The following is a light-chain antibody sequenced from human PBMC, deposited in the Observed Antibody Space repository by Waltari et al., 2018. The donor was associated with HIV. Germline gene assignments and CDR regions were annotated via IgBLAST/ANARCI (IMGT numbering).Light chain of an antibody. J-gene: IGLJ3*02. V-gene: IGLV2-14*03. CDR1: SRDVGAYNY. Sequence: QSALTQPASVSGSPGQSITISCTGTSRDVGAYNYFPWYQQHPGKAPKLMIYEVSNRPSGVSNRFSASKSGNTASLTISGLQAEDEADYYCSSYTTNNTRVFGGGTKLTVL. CDR2: EVS. CDR3: SSYTTNNTRV.